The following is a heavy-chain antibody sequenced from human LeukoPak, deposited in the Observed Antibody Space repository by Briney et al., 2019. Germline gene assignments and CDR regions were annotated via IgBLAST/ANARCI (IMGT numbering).Heavy chain of an antibody. Sequence: GRSLRLSCAASGFTFSSYGMHWVRQAPGKGLEWVAVIWYDGSNKYYADSVKGRFTISRDNSKNTLYLQMNSLRAEDTAVYYCAKDDGYSSSRSEWGYMDVWGKGTTVTVSS. CDR1: GFTFSSYG. D-gene: IGHD6-13*01. J-gene: IGHJ6*03. CDR3: AKDDGYSSSRSEWGYMDV. CDR2: IWYDGSNK. V-gene: IGHV3-33*06.